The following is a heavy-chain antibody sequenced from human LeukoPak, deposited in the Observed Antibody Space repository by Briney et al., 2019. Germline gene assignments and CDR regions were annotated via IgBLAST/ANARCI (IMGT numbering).Heavy chain of an antibody. CDR3: ARLNYYDSSGYPDFDY. Sequence: ASVKVSCKASGYTFTSYGISWVRQAPGQGLEWMGWISAYNGNTNYAQKLQGRVTMTTDTSTSTAYMELRSLRSDGTAVYYCARLNYYDSSGYPDFDYWGQGTLVTVSS. D-gene: IGHD3-22*01. V-gene: IGHV1-18*01. CDR2: ISAYNGNT. CDR1: GYTFTSYG. J-gene: IGHJ4*02.